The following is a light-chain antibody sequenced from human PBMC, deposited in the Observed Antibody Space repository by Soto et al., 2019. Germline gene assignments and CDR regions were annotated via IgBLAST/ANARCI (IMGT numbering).Light chain of an antibody. CDR1: SSDIVAYDY. J-gene: IGLJ1*01. Sequence: QSVVTHPASLSGSPGQSITMSCTGTSSDIVAYDYVSWFQQHPGNAPKLMISEVNNRPSGVSNRFSGSKSGNTAYLTISGLQVEDEAEYFCFSFVTNSTHVLGTGTKVTVL. V-gene: IGLV2-14*01. CDR3: FSFVTNSTHV. CDR2: EVN.